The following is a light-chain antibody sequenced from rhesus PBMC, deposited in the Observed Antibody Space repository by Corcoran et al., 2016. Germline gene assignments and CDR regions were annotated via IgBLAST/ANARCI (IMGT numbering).Light chain of an antibody. CDR3: QQHNSYPWT. Sequence: DIQMTQSPSSLSASVGDTVTITCRASQGISNYLAWYQQKPGKAPKPLIYYATNLESGVPSRVSGSGPGTDCTLTISSLQPEDFATYYCQQHNSYPWTFGQGTKVEIK. CDR1: QGISNY. V-gene: IGKV1S14*01. J-gene: IGKJ1*01. CDR2: YAT.